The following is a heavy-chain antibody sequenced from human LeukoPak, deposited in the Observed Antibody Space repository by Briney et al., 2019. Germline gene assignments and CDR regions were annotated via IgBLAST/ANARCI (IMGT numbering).Heavy chain of an antibody. J-gene: IGHJ4*02. CDR3: VKEVVATVPPL. V-gene: IGHV3-53*01. CDR1: GFTVSSNY. CDR2: IYSDGST. Sequence: GGSLRLSCAVSGFTVSSNYMSWVRQAPGKGLEWVSVIYSDGSTYSADSADSVKGRFTVSRDNSKNTLFLQMDSLRVEDTAVYLCVKEVVATVPPLWGQGILVTVSS. D-gene: IGHD5-12*01.